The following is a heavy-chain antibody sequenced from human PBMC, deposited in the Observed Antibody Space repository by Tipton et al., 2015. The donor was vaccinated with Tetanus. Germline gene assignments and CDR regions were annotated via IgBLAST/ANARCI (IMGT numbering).Heavy chain of an antibody. J-gene: IGHJ4*02. D-gene: IGHD3-16*01. CDR1: GVSISSYY. CDR3: ARGLIDDFLGSRIYFDS. CDR2: IFYSGNS. V-gene: IGHV4-59*01. Sequence: TLSLTCTVSGVSISSYYWSWIRQPPGKGLEWIGDIFYSGNSIPNPSFRSRVTMSADTSRTLFSLTLMSVTAADTAVYFCARGLIDDFLGSRIYFDSWGPGTLVTVSS.